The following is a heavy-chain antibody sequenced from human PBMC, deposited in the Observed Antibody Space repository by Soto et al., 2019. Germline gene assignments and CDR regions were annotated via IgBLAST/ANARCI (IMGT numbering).Heavy chain of an antibody. CDR2: ISPKSGGT. Sequence: GASVKVSCKSSGYTFTGYYMHWVRQAPGQGFEWMGRISPKSGGTNYAQKFQGRVTMTWDTSLNTAYMELSSLISEDTAVYYCARPPGYISDWYYFDLWGQGTLVTVSS. V-gene: IGHV1-2*02. CDR3: ARPPGYISDWYYFDL. CDR1: GYTFTGYY. D-gene: IGHD6-19*01. J-gene: IGHJ4*02.